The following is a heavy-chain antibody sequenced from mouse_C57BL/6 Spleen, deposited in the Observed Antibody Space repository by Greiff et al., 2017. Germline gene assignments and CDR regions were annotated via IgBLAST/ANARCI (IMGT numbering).Heavy chain of an antibody. D-gene: IGHD2-4*01. CDR3: ARAEPVYYDYGGDAMDY. CDR2: IYPRDGST. J-gene: IGHJ4*01. Sequence: QVQLQQSDAELVKPGASVKISCKVSGYTFTDHTIHWMKQRPEQGLEWIGYIYPRDGSTKYNEQFKGKATLTADKSSSTAYMQLNSLTSEDSAVYFCARAEPVYYDYGGDAMDYWGQGTSVTVSS. V-gene: IGHV1-78*01. CDR1: GYTFTDHT.